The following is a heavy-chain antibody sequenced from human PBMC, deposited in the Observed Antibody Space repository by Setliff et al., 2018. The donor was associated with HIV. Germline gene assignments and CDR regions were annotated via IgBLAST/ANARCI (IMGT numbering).Heavy chain of an antibody. Sequence: PSETLSLTCTVSNGSISSGNHYWSWIRQHPGKGLEWIGYIFYRGSTYYNPSLESRVTISIDTSKNQFSLSLTSVTAADTAIYYCALLYPYSGYLGYWGQGTLVTVSS. CDR2: IFYRGST. D-gene: IGHD1-26*01. CDR3: ALLYPYSGYLGY. J-gene: IGHJ4*02. CDR1: NGSISSGNHY. V-gene: IGHV4-31*03.